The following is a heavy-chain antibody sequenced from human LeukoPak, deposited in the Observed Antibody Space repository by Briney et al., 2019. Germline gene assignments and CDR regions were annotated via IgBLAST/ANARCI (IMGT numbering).Heavy chain of an antibody. CDR1: GFTFSSYA. Sequence: GGSLRLSCAASGFTFSSYAMSWVRQAPGKGLEGVSAISGSGGSTYYADSVKGRFTISRDNSKNTLYLQMNSLRAEDTAVYYCAKGIRSSTYFDYWGQGTLVTVSS. CDR3: AKGIRSSTYFDY. V-gene: IGHV3-23*01. J-gene: IGHJ4*02. CDR2: ISGSGGST. D-gene: IGHD1-1*01.